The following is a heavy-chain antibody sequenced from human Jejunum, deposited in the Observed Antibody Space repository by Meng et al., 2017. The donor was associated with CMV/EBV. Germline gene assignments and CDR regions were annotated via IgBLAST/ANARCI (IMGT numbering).Heavy chain of an antibody. D-gene: IGHD2-2*01. Sequence: TISDYTRRWVRKAPGKGLEWVGSIRRKTYSSATAYAASVKGRFIISRDDSKNTAYLQMNSLKTEDTAVYYCTRHSIVVVPAAGFDPWGQGTLVTVSS. CDR1: TISDYT. J-gene: IGHJ5*02. CDR3: TRHSIVVVPAAGFDP. V-gene: IGHV3-73*01. CDR2: IRRKTYSSAT.